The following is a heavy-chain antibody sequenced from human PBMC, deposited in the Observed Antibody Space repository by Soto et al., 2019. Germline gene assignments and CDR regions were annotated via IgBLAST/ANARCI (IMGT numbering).Heavy chain of an antibody. CDR1: GFTLSNFA. V-gene: IGHV3-23*01. J-gene: IGHJ4*02. CDR2: ISGSGGST. D-gene: IGHD2-15*01. CDR3: ARDLGGWPDY. Sequence: PGGSLRLSCAASGFTLSNFAMSWVRQAPGKGLEWVSTISGSGGSTYYADSVKGRFTISRDNSKNTLYLQMNSLRSEDTAVYYCARDLGGWPDYWGQGTLVTVSS.